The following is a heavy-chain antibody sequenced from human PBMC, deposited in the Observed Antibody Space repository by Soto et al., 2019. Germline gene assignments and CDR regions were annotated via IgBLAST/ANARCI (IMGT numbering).Heavy chain of an antibody. CDR1: GGSINTFY. D-gene: IGHD5-12*01. J-gene: IGHJ4*01. CDR3: AREGSYSAYNFAHGIQLWSFDF. CDR2: IFSSGST. V-gene: IGHV4-4*07. Sequence: SETLSLTCTVSGGSINTFYWSWVRQPAGKGLEWIGRIFSSGSTSFNPSLESRVAMSVDTSKNHFSLNLSSVTAADMAVYYCAREGSYSAYNFAHGIQLWSFDFWGHGALVTVSS.